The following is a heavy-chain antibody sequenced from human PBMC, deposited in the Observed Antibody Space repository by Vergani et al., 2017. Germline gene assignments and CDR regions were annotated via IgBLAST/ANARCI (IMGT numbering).Heavy chain of an antibody. Sequence: QAQFVQSGAEVKKPGASVRVSCKASRYPFSRYGISWVRQAPGQGLEWMGWISAYSGETRYARSLQGRVTMTTDVSTNTAYMSLRSLRSDDTAIYYCSRGGFYTSRNDFKFYGLGVWGQGTTVTVTS. V-gene: IGHV1-18*01. CDR1: RYPFSRYG. D-gene: IGHD3-3*01. CDR3: SRGGFYTSRNDFKFYGLGV. J-gene: IGHJ6*02. CDR2: ISAYSGET.